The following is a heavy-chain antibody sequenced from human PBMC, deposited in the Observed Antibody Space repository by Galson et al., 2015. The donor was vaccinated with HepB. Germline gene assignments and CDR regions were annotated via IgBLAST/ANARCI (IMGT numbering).Heavy chain of an antibody. V-gene: IGHV1-69*10. Sequence: SVKVSCKASGGTFSNYAISWVRQAPGQGLEWMGGIMSNLGKANYSQKFQGRVTIIADKSTNTAYMELSSLRSEDTAVYYCARVYYGMAGVGRFYYMDVWGKGTTVTVSS. CDR2: IMSNLGKA. D-gene: IGHD3-22*01. CDR3: ARVYYGMAGVGRFYYMDV. CDR1: GGTFSNYA. J-gene: IGHJ6*03.